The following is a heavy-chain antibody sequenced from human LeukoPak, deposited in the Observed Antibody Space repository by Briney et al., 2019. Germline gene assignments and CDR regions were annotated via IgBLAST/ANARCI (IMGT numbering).Heavy chain of an antibody. V-gene: IGHV1-18*01. D-gene: IGHD6-13*01. J-gene: IGHJ3*02. CDR2: ISAYNGNT. CDR1: GYTFTSYD. CDR3: ARDDGSSWSGYAFDI. Sequence: ASVKVSCKASGYTFTSYDINWVRQAPGQGLEWMGWISAYNGNTNYAQKLQGRVTMTTDTSTSTAYMELRSLRSDDTAVYYCARDDGSSWSGYAFDIWGQGTMVTVSS.